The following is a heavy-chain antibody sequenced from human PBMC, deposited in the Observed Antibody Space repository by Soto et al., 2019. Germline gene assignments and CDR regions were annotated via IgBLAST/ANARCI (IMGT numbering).Heavy chain of an antibody. CDR3: ARGRIAAAGIPGVSWFDP. CDR2: MNPNSGNT. D-gene: IGHD6-13*01. V-gene: IGHV1-8*01. Sequence: ASVKVSCKASGYTFTSYDINWVRQATGQGLEWMGWMNPNSGNTGYAQRFQGRVTMTRNTSISTAYMELSSLRSEDTAVYYCARGRIAAAGIPGVSWFDPWGQGTLVTVSS. J-gene: IGHJ5*02. CDR1: GYTFTSYD.